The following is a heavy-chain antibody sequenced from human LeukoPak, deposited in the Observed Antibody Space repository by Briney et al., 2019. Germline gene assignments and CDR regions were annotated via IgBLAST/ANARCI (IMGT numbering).Heavy chain of an antibody. Sequence: PGGSLRLSCAASGFTFSAYAMNWVRQAPGKGLEWVSIITYNSDTTFYAASVKGRFTISRDNSKNTLYLQMNSLRAEDTAVYYCARDGSYGSGSFDYWGQGTLVTVSS. D-gene: IGHD3-10*01. CDR3: ARDGSYGSGSFDY. CDR1: GFTFSAYA. V-gene: IGHV3-23*01. CDR2: ITYNSDTT. J-gene: IGHJ4*02.